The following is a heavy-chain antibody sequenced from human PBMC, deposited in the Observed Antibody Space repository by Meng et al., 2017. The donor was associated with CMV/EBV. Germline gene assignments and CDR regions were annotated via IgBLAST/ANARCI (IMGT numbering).Heavy chain of an antibody. Sequence: ASVKVSCKASGYTFIGQYIYWVRQAPGQGLEWMGWINPNSGGTKYAQKFQGRVTMTRDTSISTAYMELSRVRFDDTAVYYCARAVMDVWGQGTTVTVSS. J-gene: IGHJ6*02. V-gene: IGHV1-2*02. CDR1: GYTFIGQY. CDR2: INPNSGGT. CDR3: ARAVMDV.